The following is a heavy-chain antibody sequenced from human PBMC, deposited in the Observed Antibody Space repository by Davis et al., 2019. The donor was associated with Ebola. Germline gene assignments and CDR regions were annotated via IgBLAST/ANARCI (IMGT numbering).Heavy chain of an antibody. J-gene: IGHJ4*02. CDR3: AGLYSSSWYKMVGFDY. V-gene: IGHV4-34*01. CDR2: INHSGST. Sequence: PSETLSLTCAVYGGSFSGYYWSWIRQPPGKGLEWIGEINHSGSTNYNPSLKSRVTISVDTSKNQFSLKLSFVNAADTAVYYCAGLYSSSWYKMVGFDYWGQGTLVTVSS. CDR1: GGSFSGYY. D-gene: IGHD6-13*01.